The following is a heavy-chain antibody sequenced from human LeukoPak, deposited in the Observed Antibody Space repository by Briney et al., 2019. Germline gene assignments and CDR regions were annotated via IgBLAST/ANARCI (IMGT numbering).Heavy chain of an antibody. CDR1: GYTFTCYG. J-gene: IGHJ1*01. CDR2: ISAYNGNT. D-gene: IGHD6-19*01. CDR3: AGAGLAVAGTCEH. Sequence: GASVKVSCQASGYTFTCYGISWVRQAPGQEVEWMGWISAYNGNTNDAQKLQGRITMTTDTSTSTAYMELRSLRSDDTAVYYCAGAGLAVAGTCEHWGQGTLVTVSS. V-gene: IGHV1-18*01.